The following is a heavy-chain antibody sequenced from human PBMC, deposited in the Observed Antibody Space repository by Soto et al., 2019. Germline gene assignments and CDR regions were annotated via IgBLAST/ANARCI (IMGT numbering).Heavy chain of an antibody. D-gene: IGHD6-13*01. CDR1: GFTFSSYW. CDR2: INTDGSIT. V-gene: IGHV3-74*01. J-gene: IGHJ5*02. Sequence: PGGSLRLSCAASGFTFSSYWMHWVRQAPGEGPVWVSRINTDGSITTYADSVKGRFTISRDNAKNTLDLQMDSLRAEDTAVYYCVRGHSSHWVNWFDPWGQGTLVPSPQ. CDR3: VRGHSSHWVNWFDP.